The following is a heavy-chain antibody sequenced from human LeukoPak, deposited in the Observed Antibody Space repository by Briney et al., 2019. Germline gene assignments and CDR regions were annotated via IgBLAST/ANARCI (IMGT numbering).Heavy chain of an antibody. J-gene: IGHJ4*02. V-gene: IGHV3-30*02. CDR1: GFTFSSYG. D-gene: IGHD1-26*01. CDR2: IRSDGSNE. CDR3: ARDGTGYYFDY. Sequence: GGSLRLSCAASGFTFSSYGMHWVRQAPGKGLEWVALIRSDGSNEYYADSVKGRFIISRDNSKNTLYLQMNSLRVEDAAVYYCARDGTGYYFDYWGQGTLVTVSS.